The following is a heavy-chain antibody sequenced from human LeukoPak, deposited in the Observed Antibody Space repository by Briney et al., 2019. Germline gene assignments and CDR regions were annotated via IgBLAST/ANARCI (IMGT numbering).Heavy chain of an antibody. CDR3: AGRYCSSISCLLDC. CDR2: ISSTSGSTI. V-gene: IGHV3-48*03. CDR1: GFTFSSYK. J-gene: IGHJ4*02. Sequence: PGGSLRLSCADSGFTFSSYKMHWGRQAPGKGLEWVSYISSTSGSTIYYADSVKGRFTISRDNAKNSLYLQMNSLRAEDTAVYYCAGRYCSSISCLLDCWGQGTLVTVSS. D-gene: IGHD2-2*01.